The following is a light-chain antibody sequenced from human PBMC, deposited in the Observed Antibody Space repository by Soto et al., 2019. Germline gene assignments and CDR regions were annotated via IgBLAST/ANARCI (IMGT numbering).Light chain of an antibody. Sequence: DIQMTQSPSSLSASVGDRVTITCRASQDINNYLAWYQQKPGKPPKLLIYAASTLQSGVPSRFSGGGSWTDFTLTINRLQPEDVATYYCQRYHNGPPVTFGPGTKV. CDR1: QDINNY. J-gene: IGKJ3*01. V-gene: IGKV1-27*01. CDR2: AAS. CDR3: QRYHNGPPVT.